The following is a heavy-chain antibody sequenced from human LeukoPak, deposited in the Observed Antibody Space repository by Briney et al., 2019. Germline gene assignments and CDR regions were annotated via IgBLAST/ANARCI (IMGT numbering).Heavy chain of an antibody. V-gene: IGHV3-30*18. CDR3: AKARATYLYDTSGYSALDY. Sequence: PGGSLRLSRAASGLTLSSYGMHWVRQAPGKGLEWVAVISHDGSNKYYADSVKGRFTISRDNSKNTLYLQMNSLRAEDTAVYYCAKARATYLYDTSGYSALDYWGQGTLVTVSS. D-gene: IGHD3-22*01. J-gene: IGHJ4*02. CDR2: ISHDGSNK. CDR1: GLTLSSYG.